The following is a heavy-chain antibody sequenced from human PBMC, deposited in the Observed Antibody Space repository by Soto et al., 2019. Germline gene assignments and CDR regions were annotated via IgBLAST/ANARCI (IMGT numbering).Heavy chain of an antibody. CDR2: VYYSGST. V-gene: IGHV4-59*01. J-gene: IGHJ4*02. D-gene: IGHD1-26*01. CDR1: GGSLSNSY. Sequence: XTLSLPCTVSGGSLSNSYWCWIRQPPGKGLEWVAYVYYSGSTNYNPSLGSRVTISVDKSKNQFSLKMTSVTGADTAVYYCARGRSHEWELLVQYFDYWGQGTLVTVSS. CDR3: ARGRSHEWELLVQYFDY.